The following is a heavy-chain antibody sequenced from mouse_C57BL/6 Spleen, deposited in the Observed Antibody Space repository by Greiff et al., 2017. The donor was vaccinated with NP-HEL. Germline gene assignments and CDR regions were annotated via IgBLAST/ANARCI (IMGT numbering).Heavy chain of an antibody. V-gene: IGHV1-76*01. Sequence: QVQLQQSGAELVRPGASVKLSCKASGYTFTDYYINWVKQRPGQGLEWIARIYPGSGNTYYNEKFKGKATLTAEKSSSTAYMQLSSLTSEDSAVYFCARGEYYYGSSYYCDYWGQGTTLTVSS. CDR3: ARGEYYYGSSYYCDY. CDR1: GYTFTDYY. J-gene: IGHJ2*01. CDR2: IYPGSGNT. D-gene: IGHD1-1*01.